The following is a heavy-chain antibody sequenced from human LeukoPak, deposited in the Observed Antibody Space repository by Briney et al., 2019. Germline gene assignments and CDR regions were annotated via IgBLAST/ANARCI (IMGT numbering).Heavy chain of an antibody. Sequence: ASVKVSCKASGYTFTGYYMHWVRQAPGQGREWMGWINPNSGGTNYAQKFQGRVTMTRDTSISTAYMELSRLRSDDTAVYYCARDRHIGDNWFDPWGQGTLVTVSS. CDR2: INPNSGGT. J-gene: IGHJ5*02. CDR1: GYTFTGYY. V-gene: IGHV1-2*02. CDR3: ARDRHIGDNWFDP.